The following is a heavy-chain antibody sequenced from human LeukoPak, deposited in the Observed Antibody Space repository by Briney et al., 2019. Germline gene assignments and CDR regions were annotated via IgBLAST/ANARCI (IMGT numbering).Heavy chain of an antibody. CDR3: AKDHREYCSGGACYPTTYYFDY. CDR1: GFTFSGYA. J-gene: IGHJ4*02. Sequence: PGGSLRLSCEGPGFTFSGYAMSWVRQAPGKGLQWVSTISGSGYNTYYADSVKGRFTISRDNSKNTLYLQMSSLRAEDTAVYYCAKDHREYCSGGACYPTTYYFDYWGQGTLVTVSS. D-gene: IGHD2-15*01. CDR2: ISGSGYNT. V-gene: IGHV3-23*01.